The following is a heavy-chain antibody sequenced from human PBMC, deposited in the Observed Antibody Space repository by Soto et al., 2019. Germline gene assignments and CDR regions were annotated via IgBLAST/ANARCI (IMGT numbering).Heavy chain of an antibody. Sequence: SVKVSCKASGGTSSSYAISWARQAPGQGLEWMGGIIPIFGTANYAQKFQGRVTITADESTSTAYMELSSLRSEDTAVYYCARSLWPVYYYGMDVWGQGTTVTVSS. CDR2: IIPIFGTA. J-gene: IGHJ6*02. D-gene: IGHD3-10*01. CDR3: ARSLWPVYYYGMDV. V-gene: IGHV1-69*13. CDR1: GGTSSSYA.